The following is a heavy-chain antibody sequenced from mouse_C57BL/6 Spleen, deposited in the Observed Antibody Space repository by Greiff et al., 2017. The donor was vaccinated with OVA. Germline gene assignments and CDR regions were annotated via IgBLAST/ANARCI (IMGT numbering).Heavy chain of an antibody. Sequence: EVKVVESVAELVRPGASVKLSCTASGFNIKNTYMHWVKQRPEQGLEWIGRIDPANGNTKYAPKFQGKATITADTSSNTAYLQLSSLTSEDTAIYYCARSAITTVVGDSWFAYWGQGTLVTVSA. CDR2: IDPANGNT. CDR1: GFNIKNTY. V-gene: IGHV14-3*01. CDR3: ARSAITTVVGDSWFAY. J-gene: IGHJ3*01. D-gene: IGHD1-1*01.